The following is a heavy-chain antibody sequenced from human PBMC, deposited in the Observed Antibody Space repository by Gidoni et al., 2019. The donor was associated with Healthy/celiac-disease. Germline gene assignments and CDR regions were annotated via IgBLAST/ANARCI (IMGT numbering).Heavy chain of an antibody. V-gene: IGHV4-34*01. CDR3: ARGHNWNYDY. Sequence: QVQLQQWGAGLLKPSETLSITCAVYGGSFSGYYWSWIRQPPGKGLEWIGEINHSGSTNYNPSLKSRVTISVDTSKNQFSLKLSSVTAADTAVYYCARGHNWNYDYWGQGTLVTVSS. D-gene: IGHD1-7*01. J-gene: IGHJ4*02. CDR2: INHSGST. CDR1: GGSFSGYY.